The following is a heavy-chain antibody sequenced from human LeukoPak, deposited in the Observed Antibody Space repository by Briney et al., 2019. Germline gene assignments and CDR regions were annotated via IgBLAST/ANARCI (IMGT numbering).Heavy chain of an antibody. D-gene: IGHD5-18*01. Sequence: SGGSLRLSCVASGFTFSDYYMNWIRQAPGKGLEWVSYITTSGSTIYYIDSVKGRFTISRDNAKNSLYLQMNSLRAEDTAVYYCARSNSYGYVRTMDVWGQGATVTVSS. CDR2: ITTSGSTI. CDR1: GFTFSDYY. J-gene: IGHJ6*02. V-gene: IGHV3-11*01. CDR3: ARSNSYGYVRTMDV.